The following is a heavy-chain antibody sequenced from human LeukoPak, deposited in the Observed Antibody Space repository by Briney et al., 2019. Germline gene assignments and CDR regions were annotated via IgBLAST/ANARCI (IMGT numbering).Heavy chain of an antibody. CDR3: ARGRGEYYDSSGYPRYYFDY. CDR1: GGSISSYY. D-gene: IGHD3-22*01. Sequence: SETLSLTCTVSGGSISSYYWSWIRQPPGKGLEWIGYIYYSGGTNHNPSLNSRVTISVDTSKNQLSLKLSSVTAADTAVYYCARGRGEYYDSSGYPRYYFDYWGQGTLVAVSS. J-gene: IGHJ4*02. V-gene: IGHV4-59*01. CDR2: IYYSGGT.